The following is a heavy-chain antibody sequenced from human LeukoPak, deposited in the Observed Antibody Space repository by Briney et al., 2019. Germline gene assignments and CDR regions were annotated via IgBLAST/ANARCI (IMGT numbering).Heavy chain of an antibody. D-gene: IGHD5-18*01. CDR3: ARGGYSYGLYYFDY. V-gene: IGHV4-59*01. CDR1: GGSISSYY. Sequence: SETLSLTCTVSGGSISSYYWSWIRQPPGKGLEWIGYIYYSGSTNYNPPLKSRVTISVDTSKNQFSLKLSSVTAADTAAYYCARGGYSYGLYYFDYWGQGTLVTVSS. J-gene: IGHJ4*02. CDR2: IYYSGST.